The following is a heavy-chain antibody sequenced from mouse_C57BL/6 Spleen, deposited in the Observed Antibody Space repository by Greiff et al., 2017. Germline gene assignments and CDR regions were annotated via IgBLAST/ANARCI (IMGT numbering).Heavy chain of an antibody. Sequence: EVHLVESGGGLVKPGGSLKLSCAASGFTFSDYGMHWVRQAPEKGLEWVAYISSGSSTNYYADTVKGRFTISRDNAKNTVFLQMTILRSEDTAMDYCARQECNYVNAYWGQGTLVTVSA. CDR3: ARQECNYVNAY. CDR1: GFTFSDYG. CDR2: ISSGSSTN. V-gene: IGHV5-17*01. D-gene: IGHD2-1*01. J-gene: IGHJ3*01.